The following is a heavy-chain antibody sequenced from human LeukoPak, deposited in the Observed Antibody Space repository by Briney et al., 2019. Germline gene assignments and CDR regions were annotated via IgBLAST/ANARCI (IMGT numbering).Heavy chain of an antibody. Sequence: PGGSLSLSCAASGFTFDDYGINWVRQAPGKGLEWVFGINWNGGSTGYADSVKGRFTISRDNAKNSLYLQMDNLRAEDTAFYYCVRDRLPVADYYFDYWGQGTLVTVSS. CDR1: GFTFDDYG. D-gene: IGHD6-19*01. V-gene: IGHV3-20*04. J-gene: IGHJ4*02. CDR3: VRDRLPVADYYFDY. CDR2: INWNGGST.